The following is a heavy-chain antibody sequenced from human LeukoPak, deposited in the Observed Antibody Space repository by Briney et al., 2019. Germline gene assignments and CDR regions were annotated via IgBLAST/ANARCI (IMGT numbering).Heavy chain of an antibody. Sequence: ASVKVSCKASGYSLTSYAMHWVRQAPGQRLEWLGWINAGNGNTKYSQKFQGRVIMTRDTSASTACMELSSLRSEDTAVYYCARDGYYGSGSYYFPDYWGQGTLVTVSS. CDR2: INAGNGNT. J-gene: IGHJ4*02. D-gene: IGHD3-10*01. CDR3: ARDGYYGSGSYYFPDY. CDR1: GYSLTSYA. V-gene: IGHV1-3*01.